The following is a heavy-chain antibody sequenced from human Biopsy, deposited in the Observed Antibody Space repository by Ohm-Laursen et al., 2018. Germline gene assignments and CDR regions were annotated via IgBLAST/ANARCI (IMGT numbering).Heavy chain of an antibody. Sequence: ESLRISCKGSGYIFPSYWIGWVRQMPGKGLEWLGILFPGDSDTKYSPSFQGQVTVSADMPLSTAYLQWTSLKASDTALYYCARQDDSSGYYTFDYWGQGTLVTVSS. V-gene: IGHV5-51*01. CDR3: ARQDDSSGYYTFDY. CDR1: GYIFPSYW. D-gene: IGHD3-22*01. J-gene: IGHJ4*02. CDR2: LFPGDSDT.